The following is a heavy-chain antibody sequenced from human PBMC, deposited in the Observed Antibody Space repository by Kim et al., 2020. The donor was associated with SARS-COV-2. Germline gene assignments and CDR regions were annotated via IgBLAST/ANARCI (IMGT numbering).Heavy chain of an antibody. D-gene: IGHD2-21*02. CDR3: ARGEVKVTLYYFDY. V-gene: IGHV1-18*01. J-gene: IGHJ4*02. Sequence: AQKHQGRVTMTTDTSTSTAYMELRSLRSDDTAVYYCARGEVKVTLYYFDYWGQGTLVTVSS.